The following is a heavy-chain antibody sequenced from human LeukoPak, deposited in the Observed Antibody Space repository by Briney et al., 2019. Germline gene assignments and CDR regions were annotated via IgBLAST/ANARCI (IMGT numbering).Heavy chain of an antibody. Sequence: SENLSRTGTGSSGSISSYYWSWIRQPPGKGLEWIGYIYYSGSTNYNPSLKSRVTISVDTSKNEFSLKLSSVTAADTAVYYCARDREGPYGMDVWGQGTTVTVSS. CDR2: IYYSGST. D-gene: IGHD1-26*01. CDR3: ARDREGPYGMDV. V-gene: IGHV4-59*01. CDR1: SGSISSYY. J-gene: IGHJ6*02.